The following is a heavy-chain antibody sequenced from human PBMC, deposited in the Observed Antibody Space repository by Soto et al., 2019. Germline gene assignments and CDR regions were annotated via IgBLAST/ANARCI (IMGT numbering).Heavy chain of an antibody. Sequence: PGESLKISCKGSGYSFTSYWIGWVRQMPGKGLEWMGIIYPGDSDTRYSPSFQGQVTISADKSISTAYLQWSSLKASDTAMYYCASFSAGDVLTEGFDYWGQGTLVTLSS. CDR2: IYPGDSDT. CDR1: GYSFTSYW. CDR3: ASFSAGDVLTEGFDY. D-gene: IGHD1-20*01. V-gene: IGHV5-51*01. J-gene: IGHJ4*02.